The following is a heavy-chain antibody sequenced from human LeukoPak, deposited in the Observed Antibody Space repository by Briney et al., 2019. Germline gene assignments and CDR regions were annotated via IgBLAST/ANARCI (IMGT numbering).Heavy chain of an antibody. CDR1: GGSLSSSTYY. V-gene: IGHV4-39*07. D-gene: IGHD6-19*01. Sequence: SETLSLTCTVPGGSLSSSTYYWGWIRQPPGKGLEWFGSIYYSGSTYYNPSLKSRVTISVDTSKNQFSLKLSSVTAADTAVYYCARSEQWLVPLDHWGQGTLVTVSS. J-gene: IGHJ4*02. CDR2: IYYSGST. CDR3: ARSEQWLVPLDH.